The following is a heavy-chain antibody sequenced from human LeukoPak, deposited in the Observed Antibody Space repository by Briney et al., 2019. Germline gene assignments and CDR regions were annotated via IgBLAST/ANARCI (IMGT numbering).Heavy chain of an antibody. D-gene: IGHD3-22*01. J-gene: IGHJ2*01. Sequence: GGSLRLSCAASGFTFSSYSMNWVRQAPGKGLEWVSSISSSSSYIYYADSVKGRFTLSRDNAKNSLYLQMNSLRAEDTAVYYCARDPPNYYDSSGYYTYWYFDLWGRGTLVTVSS. CDR1: GFTFSSYS. CDR3: ARDPPNYYDSSGYYTYWYFDL. V-gene: IGHV3-21*01. CDR2: ISSSSSYI.